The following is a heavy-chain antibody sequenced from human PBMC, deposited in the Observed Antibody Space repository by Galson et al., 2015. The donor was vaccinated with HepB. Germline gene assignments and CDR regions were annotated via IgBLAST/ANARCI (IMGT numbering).Heavy chain of an antibody. CDR2: ITSDGRST. CDR1: GFSFSSCW. CDR3: VRITMTTVNLDH. Sequence: SLRLSCAASGFSFSSCWMHWVRQAPGKGLVWVSRITSDGRSTSYADSVKGRFTISRDNAKNTLYLQMNSLRAEDTAVYYCVRITMTTVNLDHWGQGTLVTVSS. V-gene: IGHV3-74*01. J-gene: IGHJ5*02. D-gene: IGHD3-22*01.